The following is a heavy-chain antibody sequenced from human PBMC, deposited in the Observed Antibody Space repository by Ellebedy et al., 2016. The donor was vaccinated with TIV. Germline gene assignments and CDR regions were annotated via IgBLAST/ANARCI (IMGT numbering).Heavy chain of an antibody. CDR3: GKAGSDWFFDY. J-gene: IGHJ4*02. CDR1: GFILTSYA. CDR2: LRRYDGST. Sequence: GGSLRLSXAASGFILTSYAMTWVRQVPGKGLEWVSSLRRYDGSTVYADSVKGRFTISRDISKNTVYLQMDSLTAEDTAVYYCGKAGSDWFFDYWGQGLLVTVSS. V-gene: IGHV3-23*01. D-gene: IGHD6-19*01.